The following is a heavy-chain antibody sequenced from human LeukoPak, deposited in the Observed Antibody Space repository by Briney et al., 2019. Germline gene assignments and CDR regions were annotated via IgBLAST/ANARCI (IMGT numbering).Heavy chain of an antibody. V-gene: IGHV1-2*02. CDR3: ARAGYSSGWYDY. CDR2: INPNSGGT. D-gene: IGHD6-19*01. J-gene: IGHJ4*02. Sequence: GASVKVSCKASGGTFSSYAISWVRQAPGQGLEWMGWINPNSGGTNYAQKFQGRVTMTRDTSISTAYMELSRLRSDDTAVYYCARAGYSSGWYDYWGQGTLVTVSS. CDR1: GGTFSSYA.